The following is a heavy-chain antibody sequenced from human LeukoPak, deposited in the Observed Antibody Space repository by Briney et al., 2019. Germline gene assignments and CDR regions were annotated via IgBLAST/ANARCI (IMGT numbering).Heavy chain of an antibody. V-gene: IGHV1-2*02. J-gene: IGHJ4*02. D-gene: IGHD1-26*01. Sequence: ASVKVSCKASGYTFTGYYMHWVRQAPGQGLEWMGWISPNSGGTNYAQKFQGRVTMTRDTSTSTVYMELSSLRSEDTAVYYCARDQVAITGGSYGPLDYWGQGTLVTVSS. CDR3: ARDQVAITGGSYGPLDY. CDR1: GYTFTGYY. CDR2: ISPNSGGT.